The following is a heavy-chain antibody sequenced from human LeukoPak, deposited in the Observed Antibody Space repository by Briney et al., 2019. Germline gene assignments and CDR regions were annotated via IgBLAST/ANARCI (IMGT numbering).Heavy chain of an antibody. CDR1: GFSFRSYW. V-gene: IGHV3-7*03. J-gene: IGHJ4*02. CDR2: IKQDGSEK. Sequence: PGGSLRLSCAATGFSFRSYWMNWVRQAPGKGLEWLAIIKQDGSEKHYKGSVEGRFTISRDNSKNTLYLQMNSLRAEDTAVYYCAKDPPILRRSFDYWGQGTLVTVSS. CDR3: AKDPPILRRSFDY. D-gene: IGHD4-23*01.